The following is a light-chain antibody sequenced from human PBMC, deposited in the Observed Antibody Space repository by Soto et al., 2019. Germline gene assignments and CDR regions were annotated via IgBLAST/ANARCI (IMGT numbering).Light chain of an antibody. CDR2: GVT. CDR1: SSDVGGYNY. Sequence: QSVLTQPASVSGSPGQSITISCTGTSSDVGGYNYVSWYQQHPGKAPKLMIYGVTNRPSGVSNRFSGSKSGNTASLTISGLQDEDEADYYCSSYTSSTTLSVVFGGGTKLPVL. J-gene: IGLJ2*01. CDR3: SSYTSSTTLSVV. V-gene: IGLV2-14*01.